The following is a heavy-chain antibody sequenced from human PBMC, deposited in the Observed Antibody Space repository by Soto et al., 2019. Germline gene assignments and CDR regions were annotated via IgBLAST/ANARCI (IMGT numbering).Heavy chain of an antibody. CDR1: GGTFSSYT. V-gene: IGHV1-69*02. D-gene: IGHD2-2*01. CDR3: ARGSLEGCSSTSCNDY. J-gene: IGHJ4*02. CDR2: IIPILGIA. Sequence: QVQLVQSGAEVKKPASSVKVSCKASGGTFSSYTISWVRQAPGQGLEWMGRIIPILGIANYAQKFQGRVTITADKSTSTAYMELSSLRSEDTAVYYCARGSLEGCSSTSCNDYWGQGTLVTVSS.